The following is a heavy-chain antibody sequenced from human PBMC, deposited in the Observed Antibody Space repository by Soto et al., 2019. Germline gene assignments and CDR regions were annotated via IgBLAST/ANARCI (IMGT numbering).Heavy chain of an antibody. J-gene: IGHJ6*02. CDR1: GFTFSNAW. D-gene: IGHD1-26*01. Sequence: EVQLVESGGGLVKPGGSLRLSCAASGFTFSNAWMNWVRQAPGKGLEWVGRIKSKTDGGTTDYAAPVKGRFSISRDDSKNTLYLQMNSLKTEDTAVYYCTTDVNAIVGATPVYYYYGMDVWGQGTTVTVSS. V-gene: IGHV3-15*07. CDR2: IKSKTDGGTT. CDR3: TTDVNAIVGATPVYYYYGMDV.